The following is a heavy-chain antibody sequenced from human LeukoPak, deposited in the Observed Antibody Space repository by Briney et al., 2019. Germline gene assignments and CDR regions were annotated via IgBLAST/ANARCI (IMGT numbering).Heavy chain of an antibody. J-gene: IGHJ3*02. CDR3: ARQSYWRGDAFDI. V-gene: IGHV4-4*07. CDR1: GDSIGDYF. CDR2: INSSGHT. Sequence: SETLSLTCTVSGDSIGDYFWSWIRQPAGKGPKWIGRINSSGHTNYHPSLESRVTMSVDTSKNHFSLTLTSVTAADTAVYYCARQSYWRGDAFDIWGQGTMVTVSS. D-gene: IGHD2/OR15-2a*01.